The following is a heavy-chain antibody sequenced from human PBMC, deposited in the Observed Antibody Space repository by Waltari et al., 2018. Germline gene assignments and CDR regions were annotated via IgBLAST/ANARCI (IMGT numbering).Heavy chain of an antibody. CDR2: ISYDGSNN. CDR1: GFPFPSYT. Sequence: QVQLVESGGRVVQPGSSLRLSCAASGFPFPSYTMHWVRQAPGKGLEWVAVISYDGSNNYYADSVKGRLTISRDNSKSTLYLQMNSLRAEDTALYYCARDGLGYGGKFDYWGQGTLVTVSS. J-gene: IGHJ4*02. D-gene: IGHD2-15*01. CDR3: ARDGLGYGGKFDY. V-gene: IGHV3-30-3*01.